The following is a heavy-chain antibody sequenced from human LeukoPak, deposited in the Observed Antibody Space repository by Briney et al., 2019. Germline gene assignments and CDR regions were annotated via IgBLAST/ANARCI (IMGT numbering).Heavy chain of an antibody. V-gene: IGHV4-39*01. J-gene: IGHJ5*02. CDR3: ARREWFDP. CDR1: GGSISSSSYY. Sequence: ASETLSLTCTVSGGSISSSSYYWGWIRQPPGKGLEWIGGIYYSGSTYYNPSLKSRVTISVDTSKNQFSLKLSSVTAADTAVYYCARREWFDPWGQGTLVTVSS. CDR2: IYYSGST.